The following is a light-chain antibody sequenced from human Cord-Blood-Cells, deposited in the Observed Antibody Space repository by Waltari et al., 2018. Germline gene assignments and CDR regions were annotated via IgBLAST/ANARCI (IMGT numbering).Light chain of an antibody. CDR1: SSDVAGYNY. CDR2: EVS. V-gene: IGLV2-14*01. J-gene: IGLJ1*01. CDR3: SSYTSSSTYV. Sequence: QSALTQPASVSGSPGQSPPISSCGTSSDVAGYNYVAWYQQHPVKAPKLMIYEVSNRPSGVSNRFSGSKSGNTASLTISGLQAEDEADYYCSSYTSSSTYVFGTGTKVTVL.